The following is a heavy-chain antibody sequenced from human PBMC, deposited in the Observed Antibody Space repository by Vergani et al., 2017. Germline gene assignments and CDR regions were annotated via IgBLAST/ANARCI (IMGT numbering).Heavy chain of an antibody. CDR3: AVRPRVNLVGGEIVTKRTFDY. D-gene: IGHD3-10*01. CDR1: GESFSSFY. J-gene: IGHJ4*02. CDR2: INNDGHT. V-gene: IGHV4-34*02. Sequence: QVQLQQWGAGVVKPSGTLSLTCAVFGESFSSFYWSWIRQPPGKGLEWIGEINNDGHTNYNPSLESRVTVSRDTAKNQISLNLMSVTAADTAMYYYAVRPRVNLVGGEIVTKRTFDYWSQGSLVTVSS.